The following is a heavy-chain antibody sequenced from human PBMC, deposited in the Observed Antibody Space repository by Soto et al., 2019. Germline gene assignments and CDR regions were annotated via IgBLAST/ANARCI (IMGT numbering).Heavy chain of an antibody. J-gene: IGHJ6*02. V-gene: IGHV1-18*01. CDR3: ARPSGRFYDSSGYYSPEYYTLDV. CDR1: GYSFTSYG. D-gene: IGHD3-22*01. Sequence: QVQLVQSGAEVKKPGASVKVSCKASGYSFTSYGISWVRQAPGQGLEWMGWISAYSGNTNFAKKFQGRVTMTTDTPTSTAYMELGSLRSDDTAVYYCARPSGRFYDSSGYYSPEYYTLDVWGQGTTVTVSS. CDR2: ISAYSGNT.